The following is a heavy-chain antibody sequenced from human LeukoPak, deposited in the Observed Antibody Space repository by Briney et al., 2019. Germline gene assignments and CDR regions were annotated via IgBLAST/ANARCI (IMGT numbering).Heavy chain of an antibody. Sequence: GGSLRLSCAASGFTVSSSYMSWVRQAPGKGLEWVSIIYSGGTTYYADSVKGRFTISRDNAKNSLYLQMNSLRAEDTALYYCAKVNSGAFDYWGQGTLVTVSS. V-gene: IGHV3-53*05. D-gene: IGHD2-15*01. CDR2: IYSGGTT. CDR1: GFTVSSSY. CDR3: AKVNSGAFDY. J-gene: IGHJ4*02.